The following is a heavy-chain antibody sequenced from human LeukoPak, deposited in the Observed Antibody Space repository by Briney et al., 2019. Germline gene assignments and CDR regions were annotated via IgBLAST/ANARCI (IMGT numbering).Heavy chain of an antibody. V-gene: IGHV4-30-2*01. CDR2: IYHSGST. CDR3: ARGSGYYGSGTPLGY. D-gene: IGHD3-10*01. Sequence: SQTLSLTCSVSGGSISSGPYFWSWIRQPPGKGLEWIGYIYHSGSTYYNPSLKSRVTISVDRSKNQFSLKLSSVTAADTAVYYCARGSGYYGSGTPLGYWGQGTLVTVSS. J-gene: IGHJ4*02. CDR1: GGSISSGPYF.